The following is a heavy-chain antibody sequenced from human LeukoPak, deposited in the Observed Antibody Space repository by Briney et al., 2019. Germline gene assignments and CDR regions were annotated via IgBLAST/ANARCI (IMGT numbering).Heavy chain of an antibody. J-gene: IGHJ4*02. CDR2: IGTSSTTI. D-gene: IGHD3-22*01. CDR1: GFTFSSYT. V-gene: IGHV3-48*01. Sequence: RGSLRLSCAASGFTFSSYTMNWVRQPPGKGLEWVSNIGTSSTTIYYADSVKGRFTISRDNSKNTLYLQMNSLRAEDTAVYYCAKNGRRYYDSSGYSHFDYWGQGTLVTVSS. CDR3: AKNGRRYYDSSGYSHFDY.